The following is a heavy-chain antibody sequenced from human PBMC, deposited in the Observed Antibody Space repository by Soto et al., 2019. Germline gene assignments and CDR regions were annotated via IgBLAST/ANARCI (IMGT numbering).Heavy chain of an antibody. CDR1: GFTFSSYA. CDR3: AKSGDCEHQLLWFGELVPDPFDY. CDR2: ISGSGGST. D-gene: IGHD3-10*01. J-gene: IGHJ4*02. Sequence: GGSLRLSCAASGFTFSSYAMSWVRQAPGKGLEWVSAISGSGGSTYYADSVKGRFTISRDNSKNTLYLQMNSLRAEDTAVYYCAKSGDCEHQLLWFGELVPDPFDYWGQGTLVTVSS. V-gene: IGHV3-23*01.